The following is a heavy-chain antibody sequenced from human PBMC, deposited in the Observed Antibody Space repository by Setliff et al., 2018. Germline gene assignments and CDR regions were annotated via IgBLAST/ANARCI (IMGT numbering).Heavy chain of an antibody. CDR1: GFTFGDYG. V-gene: IGHV3-49*04. Sequence: GGSLRLSCTASGFTFGDYGMSWVRQVPGKGLEWIGLIRRSAIGGGTDYAASAKGRFIISRDDSKNTVFLQMNSLKTEDTALYYCNSRITVLRGVTVLWGQGTLVTVSS. J-gene: IGHJ4*02. CDR3: NSRITVLRGVTVL. D-gene: IGHD3-10*01. CDR2: IRRSAIGGGT.